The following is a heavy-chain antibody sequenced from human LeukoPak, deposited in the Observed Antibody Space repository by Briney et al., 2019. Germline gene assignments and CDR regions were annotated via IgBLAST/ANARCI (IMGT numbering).Heavy chain of an antibody. CDR3: ARDPSSVTLYFFDY. Sequence: ASVKVSCKASGYTFRGNYIHWLRQAPGQGLVWMGWIDANNGDTKSAQKFQGRVTMSRDTSISTAYMDLSLSPDDAAVYYCARDPSSVTLYFFDYWGQGTLVTVSS. CDR1: GYTFRGNY. CDR2: IDANNGDT. V-gene: IGHV1-2*02. J-gene: IGHJ4*02. D-gene: IGHD4-11*01.